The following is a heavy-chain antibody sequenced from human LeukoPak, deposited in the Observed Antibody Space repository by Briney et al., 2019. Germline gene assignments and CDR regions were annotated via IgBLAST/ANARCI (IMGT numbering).Heavy chain of an antibody. J-gene: IGHJ5*02. CDR1: GFSLSTSGVG. CDR2: IYWNDDK. CDR3: ALHTLGNYDFWSGYYSNWFDP. Sequence: SGPTLVNPTQTLTLTCTFSGFSLSTSGVGVGWIRQPPGKALEWLALIYWNDDKRYSPSLKSRLTITKDTSKNQVVLTMTNMDPVDTATYYCALHTLGNYDFWSGYYSNWFDPWGQGTLVTVSS. V-gene: IGHV2-5*01. D-gene: IGHD3-3*01.